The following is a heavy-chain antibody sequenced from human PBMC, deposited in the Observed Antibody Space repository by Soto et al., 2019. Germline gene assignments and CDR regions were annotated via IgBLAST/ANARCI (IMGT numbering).Heavy chain of an antibody. J-gene: IGHJ6*02. CDR1: GYTFTSYA. Sequence: ASVKVSCKASGYTFTSYAMHWVRQAPGQRLEWMGWINAGNGNTKYSQKFQGRVTITRDTSASTAYMGLSSLRSEDTAVYYCARAQLAVAGNYYYGMDVWGQGTTVTVSS. D-gene: IGHD6-19*01. CDR3: ARAQLAVAGNYYYGMDV. CDR2: INAGNGNT. V-gene: IGHV1-3*01.